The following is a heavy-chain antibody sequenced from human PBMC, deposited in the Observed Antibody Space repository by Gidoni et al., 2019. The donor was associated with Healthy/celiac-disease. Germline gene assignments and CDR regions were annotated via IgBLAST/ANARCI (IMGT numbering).Heavy chain of an antibody. CDR2: VIPIFGTA. J-gene: IGHJ4*02. CDR3: VGGEAAGDY. D-gene: IGHD6-13*01. V-gene: IGHV1-69*01. CDR1: GGAFSSYP. Sequence: QVQLVQSGAEVKKPGSSGTVSCKASGGAFSSYPISWVLQAPGQGLKSMGGVIPIFGTANYAQKFTITADESTSTAYMELGSLRSEDTAVYYCVGGEAAGDYWGQGTLVTVSS.